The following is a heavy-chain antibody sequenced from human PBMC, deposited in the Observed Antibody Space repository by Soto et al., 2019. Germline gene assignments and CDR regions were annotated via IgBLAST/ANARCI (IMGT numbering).Heavy chain of an antibody. CDR2: ISSSGSTI. D-gene: IGHD6-13*01. Sequence: GGSLRLSCATSGFTFSSYEMNWVRQAPGKGLEWVSYISSSGSTIYYADSVRDRFTISRDNAKNSLYLQMDSLRAEDTAVYYCARDQEAGSFFPYYYGMDVWGQGTTVTVSS. V-gene: IGHV3-48*03. CDR3: ARDQEAGSFFPYYYGMDV. CDR1: GFTFSSYE. J-gene: IGHJ6*02.